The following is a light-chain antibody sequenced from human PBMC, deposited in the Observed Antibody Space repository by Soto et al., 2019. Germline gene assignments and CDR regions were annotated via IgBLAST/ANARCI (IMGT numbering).Light chain of an antibody. CDR3: QQRTNWPPMYT. J-gene: IGKJ2*01. V-gene: IGKV3-11*01. Sequence: EIVLTQSPATLSLSPGERATLSYRASQSVSTFLAWYQQKPGQAPRLLIYDASTRATGIPARFSGSGSGTDFTLTISSLEPEDFATYYCQQRTNWPPMYTFGQGTKLEIK. CDR1: QSVSTF. CDR2: DAS.